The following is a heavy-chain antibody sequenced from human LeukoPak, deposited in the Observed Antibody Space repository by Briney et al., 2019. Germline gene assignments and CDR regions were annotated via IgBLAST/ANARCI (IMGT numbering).Heavy chain of an antibody. Sequence: ASVKVSCKASGYTFTSYGISWVRQAHGQGHEWMGWISAYNGNTNYAQKLQGRVTMITDTSTSKAYMELRSLGSDDTAVYYCARASPYYYDSSGYGVFDYWGQGTLVTVSS. CDR2: ISAYNGNT. V-gene: IGHV1-18*01. D-gene: IGHD3-22*01. CDR3: ARASPYYYDSSGYGVFDY. J-gene: IGHJ4*02. CDR1: GYTFTSYG.